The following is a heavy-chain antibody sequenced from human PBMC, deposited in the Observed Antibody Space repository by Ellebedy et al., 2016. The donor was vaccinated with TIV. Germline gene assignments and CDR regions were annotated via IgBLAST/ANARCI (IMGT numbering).Heavy chain of an antibody. V-gene: IGHV4-59*01. CDR3: VREGDCSSSSCSRSSSSWYLEH. Sequence: SETLSLTXTVSGGSITSYYWTWIRQPPGKGLEWIGYIYYSGTTNYNPSLQSRVTISVDTSKNQFSLKMNSVTAADTAVYYCVREGDCSSSSCSRSSSSWYLEHWGRGTLVTVSS. J-gene: IGHJ4*02. D-gene: IGHD2-2*01. CDR1: GGSITSYY. CDR2: IYYSGTT.